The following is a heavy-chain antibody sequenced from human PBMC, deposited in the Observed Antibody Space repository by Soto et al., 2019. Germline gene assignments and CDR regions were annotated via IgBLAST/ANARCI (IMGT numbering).Heavy chain of an antibody. D-gene: IGHD6-13*01. CDR2: ISSDGSSE. CDR1: GFTSSSYG. V-gene: IGHV3-30*18. Sequence: QVQLVESGGGVVQPGRSLRLSCAASGFTSSSYGMHWVRQAPGKGLEWVASISSDGSSEDYVDSVKGRFTVSRDNSKNTIYLQMNSLRAEDTAVYFCAKGREQQLVRIGLDVWGQGTTVTVSS. J-gene: IGHJ6*02. CDR3: AKGREQQLVRIGLDV.